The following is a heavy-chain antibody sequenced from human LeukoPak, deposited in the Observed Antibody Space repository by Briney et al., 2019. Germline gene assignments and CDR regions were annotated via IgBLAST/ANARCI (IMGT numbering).Heavy chain of an antibody. Sequence: SVKVSCKASGGTFSSYAISWVRQAPGQGLEWMGRIIPILGIANYAQKFQGRVTITADKSTSTAYMELSSLRSEDTAVYYCARDGYDDRPLDYWGQGALVTVSS. V-gene: IGHV1-69*04. J-gene: IGHJ4*02. CDR1: GGTFSSYA. D-gene: IGHD5-12*01. CDR2: IIPILGIA. CDR3: ARDGYDDRPLDY.